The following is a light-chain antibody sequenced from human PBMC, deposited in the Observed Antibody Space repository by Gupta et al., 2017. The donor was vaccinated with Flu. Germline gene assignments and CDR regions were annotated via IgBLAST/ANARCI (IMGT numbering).Light chain of an antibody. CDR2: KAS. J-gene: IGKJ4*01. V-gene: IGKV1-5*03. CDR3: QHENSSLVT. Sequence: DMEMIHSASTLYASVGERVTITCRASLSIRSWLAWYQQKPGKAPKLLIYKASRVESGVPSRFSGSGSGTEFTLTISSLQPDDFATYYCQHENSSLVTFGRGTKVEIK. CDR1: LSIRSW.